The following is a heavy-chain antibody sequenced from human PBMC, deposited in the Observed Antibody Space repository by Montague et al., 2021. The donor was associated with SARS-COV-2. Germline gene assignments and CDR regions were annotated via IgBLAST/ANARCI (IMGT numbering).Heavy chain of an antibody. CDR1: GFTSGDYQ. J-gene: IGHJ4*02. V-gene: IGHV3-7*01. CDR2: INQDETAK. Sequence: SLRLSCAASGFTSGDYQITWVRQAPGKGLQWVANINQDETAKTYVDSVKGRFTISRDNAKNSLIPQMNSLKDEDTAVYYCARSPRGSGTGWLDYWGQGTLVTVSS. CDR3: ARSPRGSGTGWLDY. D-gene: IGHD3/OR15-3a*01.